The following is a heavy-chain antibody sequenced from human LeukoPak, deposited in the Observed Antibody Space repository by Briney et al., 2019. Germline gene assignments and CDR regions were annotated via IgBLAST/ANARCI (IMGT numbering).Heavy chain of an antibody. D-gene: IGHD1-26*01. V-gene: IGHV3-49*04. CDR3: SRHIVGARTFFDY. CDR2: ITSKAYGATT. Sequence: PGRPLRLSCTASGFIFGDYAMSWVRQAPGKGLEWVGFITSKAYGATTDYAASVKGRFTISRDDSKSIAYLQMNSLKSEDTAVYYCSRHIVGARTFFDYWGQGALVTVSS. CDR1: GFIFGDYA. J-gene: IGHJ4*02.